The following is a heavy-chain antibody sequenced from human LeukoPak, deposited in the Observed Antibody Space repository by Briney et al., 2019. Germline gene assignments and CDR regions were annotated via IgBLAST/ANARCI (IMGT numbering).Heavy chain of an antibody. CDR3: AKAASSSWPSYYYGMDV. CDR1: EFIFSTYW. Sequence: GGSLRLSCAASEFIFSTYWMSWVRQAPGKGLEWVANIKEDGSESHYVDSVKGRFTISKDNSKNTVYLQMSSLRVDDTAVYYCAKAASSSWPSYYYGMDVWGQGTTVTVSS. J-gene: IGHJ6*02. V-gene: IGHV3-7*03. CDR2: IKEDGSES. D-gene: IGHD6-13*01.